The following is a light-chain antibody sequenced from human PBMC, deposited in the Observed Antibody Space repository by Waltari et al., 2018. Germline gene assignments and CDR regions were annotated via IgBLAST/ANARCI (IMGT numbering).Light chain of an antibody. CDR2: GAS. CDR3: QQSVSPPWT. Sequence: IVLTQSPVILSLSPGERATLSCRASQSVSTNLAWYQQRLGQAPRLLLYGASNRATDSPPRVSGSGSGTDFTLTISSLEPEDFATYSCQQSVSPPWTFGQGTKVEI. CDR1: QSVSTN. J-gene: IGKJ1*01. V-gene: IGKV3-11*01.